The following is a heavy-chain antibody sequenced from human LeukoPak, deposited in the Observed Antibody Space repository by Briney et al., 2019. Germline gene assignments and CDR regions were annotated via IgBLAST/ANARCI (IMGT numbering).Heavy chain of an antibody. J-gene: IGHJ4*02. V-gene: IGHV3-30*02. D-gene: IGHD6-19*01. CDR1: GFTFSDYG. CDR3: VKDQAGG. CDR2: TRYDGTTH. Sequence: GGSLRLSCAASGFTFSDYGMHWVRQAPGKGLEWVAFTRYDGTTHHYRGSVEGRFIISRANSMNTLYLQMNSLRTEDTAVYYCVKDQAGGWGQGTLVIVSA.